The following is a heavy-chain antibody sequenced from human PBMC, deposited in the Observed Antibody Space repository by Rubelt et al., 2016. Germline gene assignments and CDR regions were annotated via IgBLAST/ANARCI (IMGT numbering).Heavy chain of an antibody. CDR3: ARDFLEWSDAVDI. CDR2: INPSGGST. Sequence: QVQLVQSGAEVKKPGASVKVSCKASGYTFTSYYMHWVRQAPRQGLEWMGIINPSGGSTSYAQKFQGRVTMTRETSTSTVYMELSSLRSEDTDVYYCARDFLEWSDAVDIWGQGTMVTVSS. V-gene: IGHV1-46*01. J-gene: IGHJ3*02. D-gene: IGHD3-3*01. CDR1: GYTFTSYY.